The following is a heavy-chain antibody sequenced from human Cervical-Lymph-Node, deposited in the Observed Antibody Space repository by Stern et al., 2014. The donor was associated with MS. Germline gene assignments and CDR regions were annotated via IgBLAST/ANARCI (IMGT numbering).Heavy chain of an antibody. V-gene: IGHV3-9*01. D-gene: IGHD4-11*01. CDR2: ISWDSSSI. Sequence: EVQLVESGGGLVQPGRSLRLSCAASGFTFDDYALHWVRQAPGKGLEWVSCISWDSSSITYADSVRGRFAISRDNSRNSLYLQMNSLRPEDTALYYCAKRGNSDYASDAFDLWGQGTMVTVAS. CDR3: AKRGNSDYASDAFDL. CDR1: GFTFDDYA. J-gene: IGHJ3*01.